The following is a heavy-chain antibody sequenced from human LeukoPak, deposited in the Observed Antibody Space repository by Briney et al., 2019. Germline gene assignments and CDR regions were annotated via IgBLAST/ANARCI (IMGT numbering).Heavy chain of an antibody. Sequence: ASVKVSCKASGYTFTGYYMHWVRQAPGQGLEWMGRINPNNGATTYAQNFQGRVTMTRDTSTSTAYMELSSLSSDDTAVYYCARGRNYDGGGFDYWGQGTLVTVSS. J-gene: IGHJ4*02. CDR2: INPNNGAT. V-gene: IGHV1-2*06. CDR1: GYTFTGYY. CDR3: ARGRNYDGGGFDY. D-gene: IGHD3-16*01.